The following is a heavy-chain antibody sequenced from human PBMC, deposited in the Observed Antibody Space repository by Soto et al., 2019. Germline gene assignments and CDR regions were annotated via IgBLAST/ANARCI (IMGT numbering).Heavy chain of an antibody. CDR1: GDSFRSSSYY. CDR2: MYYSGST. CDR3: AIADGASFDP. J-gene: IGHJ5*02. D-gene: IGHD3-10*01. V-gene: IGHV4-39*01. Sequence: SETLSLTCTVSGDSFRSSSYYWGWIRQPPGKGLEWIGSMYYSGSTYYNPSLKSRVTISVDTSKNQFSLKLTSVTAADTAVYYCAIADGASFDPWGQGTLVTVSS.